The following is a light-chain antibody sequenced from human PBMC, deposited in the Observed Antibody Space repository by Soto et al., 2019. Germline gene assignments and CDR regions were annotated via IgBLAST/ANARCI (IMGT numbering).Light chain of an antibody. CDR1: SSNIGAGYD. CDR3: QSHDSSLSAL. CDR2: GNS. J-gene: IGLJ2*01. V-gene: IGLV1-40*01. Sequence: QAVVTQPPSVSGAPGQRVTISCTGSSSNIGAGYDVHWYQQLPGTAPKLLIYGNSNRPSGVPDRFSGSKSGTSASLAITGLQAEDEADYYCQSHDSSLSALLGVGTKLTVL.